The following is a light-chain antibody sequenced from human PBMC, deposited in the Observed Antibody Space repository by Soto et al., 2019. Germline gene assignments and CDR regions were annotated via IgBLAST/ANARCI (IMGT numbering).Light chain of an antibody. J-gene: IGLJ3*02. CDR1: ISNIGTYS. Sequence: QSVLTQSPSASGNPGQVVTISCSGSISNIGTYSVNWYQQVPETAPKLLIHSGNQRPSGVPDRFSGSKSGSSASLAISGLQAEDEADYYCAALDDSRNVWVVGGGTKLTVL. CDR3: AALDDSRNVWV. V-gene: IGLV1-44*01. CDR2: SGN.